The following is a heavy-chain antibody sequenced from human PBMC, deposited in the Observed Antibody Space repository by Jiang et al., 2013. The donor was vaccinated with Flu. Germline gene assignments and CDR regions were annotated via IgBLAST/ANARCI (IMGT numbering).Heavy chain of an antibody. CDR2: IWYDGSNK. CDR1: GFNFRRHG. Sequence: VQLVESGGGVVQPGRSLRLSCVASGFNFRRHGMHWVRQAPGKGLEWVAAIWYDGSNKYYGDSVKGRFTISRDNSKNTLFVEMYNLRAEDTAVYYCARMTMIRGLIIDYSNGMDVWGQGTTVTSP. D-gene: IGHD3-10*01. J-gene: IGHJ6*02. CDR3: ARMTMIRGLIIDYSNGMDV. V-gene: IGHV3-33*08.